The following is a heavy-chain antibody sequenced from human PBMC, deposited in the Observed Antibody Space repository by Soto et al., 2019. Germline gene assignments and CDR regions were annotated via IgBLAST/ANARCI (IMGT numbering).Heavy chain of an antibody. D-gene: IGHD6-13*01. CDR1: GGTFSSYA. Sequence: ASEKVSCKASGGTFSSYAISWVRQAPGQGLEWMGGIIPIFGTANYAQKFQGGVTITADKSTSTAYMELSSLRSEDTAVYYCARGGIAAAEFDYWGQGTLVTVSS. CDR3: ARGGIAAAEFDY. V-gene: IGHV1-69*06. J-gene: IGHJ4*02. CDR2: IIPIFGTA.